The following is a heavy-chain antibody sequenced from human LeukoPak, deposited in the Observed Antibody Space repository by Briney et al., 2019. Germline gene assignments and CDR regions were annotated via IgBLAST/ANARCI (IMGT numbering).Heavy chain of an antibody. J-gene: IGHJ4*02. D-gene: IGHD3-9*01. CDR1: GFTFSSYW. V-gene: IGHV3-7*01. Sequence: GGSLRLSCAASGFTFSSYWMSWVRQAPGKGLEWVANIKQDGSEKYYVDSVKGRFTISRDNAKNSLYLQMNSLRAEDTAVYYCARTGIFRYFDWSTYLDYWGQGTLVTVSS. CDR2: IKQDGSEK. CDR3: ARTGIFRYFDWSTYLDY.